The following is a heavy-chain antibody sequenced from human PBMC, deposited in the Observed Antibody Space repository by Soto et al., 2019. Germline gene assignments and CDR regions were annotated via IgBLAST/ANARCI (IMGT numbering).Heavy chain of an antibody. J-gene: IGHJ4*02. V-gene: IGHV4-31*03. CDR1: GGSISSGGYY. Sequence: PSETLSLTCTVSGGSISSGGYYWSWIRQHPGKGLEWIGYIYYSGSTYYNPSLKSRVTISVDTSKNQFSLKLSSVTAADTAVYYCARGRGSSSSSVLDYWGQGTLVTVSS. CDR3: ARGRGSSSSSVLDY. CDR2: IYYSGST. D-gene: IGHD6-6*01.